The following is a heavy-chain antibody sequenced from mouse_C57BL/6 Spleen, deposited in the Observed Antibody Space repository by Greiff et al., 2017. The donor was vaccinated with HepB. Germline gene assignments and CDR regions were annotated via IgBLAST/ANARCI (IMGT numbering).Heavy chain of an antibody. V-gene: IGHV5-6*01. CDR1: GFTFSSYG. CDR3: ARELAWFDY. J-gene: IGHJ3*01. CDR2: ISSGGSYT. Sequence: VQLQQSGGDLVKPGGSLKLSCAASGFTFSSYGMSWVRQTPDKRLEWVATISSGGSYTYYPDSVKGRFTISRDNAKNTLYLQMSSLKSEDTAMYYCARELAWFDYWGKGTLVTVSA.